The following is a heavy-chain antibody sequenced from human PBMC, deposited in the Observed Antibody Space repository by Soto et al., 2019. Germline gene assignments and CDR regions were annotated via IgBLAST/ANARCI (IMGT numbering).Heavy chain of an antibody. D-gene: IGHD1-26*01. CDR2: IYYSGST. V-gene: IGHV4-59*01. CDR1: GGSISSYY. CDR3: AKDARVGAMLGLYYYYGMDV. J-gene: IGHJ6*02. Sequence: TSETLSLTCTVSGGSISSYYWSWIRQPPGKGLEWIGYIYYSGSTNYNPSLTSRVTISVDPSKNQFSLTLSSVPAADTAVYYCAKDARVGAMLGLYYYYGMDVWGQGTTVTVSS.